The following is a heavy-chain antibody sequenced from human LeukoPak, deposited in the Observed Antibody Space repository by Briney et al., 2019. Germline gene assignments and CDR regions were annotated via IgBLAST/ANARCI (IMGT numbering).Heavy chain of an antibody. CDR2: INAGNGNT. Sequence: ASVTVSCTASGYTFTSYAMHWVRQAPGQRLEWMGWINAGNGNTKYSQKFQGRVTITRDTSASTAYMELSSLRSEDTAVYYCARGEDVVVPAAMPLDYWGQGTLVTVSS. J-gene: IGHJ4*02. D-gene: IGHD2-2*01. CDR3: ARGEDVVVPAAMPLDY. CDR1: GYTFTSYA. V-gene: IGHV1-3*01.